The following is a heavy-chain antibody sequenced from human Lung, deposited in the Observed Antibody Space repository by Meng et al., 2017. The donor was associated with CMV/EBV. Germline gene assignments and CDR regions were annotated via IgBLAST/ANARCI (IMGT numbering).Heavy chain of an antibody. J-gene: IGHJ4*02. V-gene: IGHV4-4*02. CDR3: ARVVTALWGYYFDY. Sequence: GELKASGPGLVKPSHTLSLTCTVSGGSISSSNWWSWVRQPPGKGLEWIGEIYHSGSTNYNPSLKSRVTISVDKSKNQFSLKLSSVTAADTAVYYCARVVTALWGYYFDYWGQGTLVTVSS. D-gene: IGHD2-21*02. CDR2: IYHSGST. CDR1: GGSISSSNW.